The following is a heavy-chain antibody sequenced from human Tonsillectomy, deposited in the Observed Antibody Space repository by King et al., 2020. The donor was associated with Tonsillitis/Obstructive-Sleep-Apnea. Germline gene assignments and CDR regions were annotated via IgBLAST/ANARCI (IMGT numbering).Heavy chain of an antibody. J-gene: IGHJ5*02. CDR2: IYYSGST. V-gene: IGHV4-39*01. CDR1: GGSISSSSYY. Sequence: QLQESGPGLVKPSETLSLTCTVSGGSISSSSYYWGWIRQPPGKGLEWIGSIYYSGSTYYNPSLKSRVTISVDTSKNQFSLKLSSVTAADTAVYYCASPTEGLVGASWFDPWGQGTLVTVSS. CDR3: ASPTEGLVGASWFDP. D-gene: IGHD3-16*01.